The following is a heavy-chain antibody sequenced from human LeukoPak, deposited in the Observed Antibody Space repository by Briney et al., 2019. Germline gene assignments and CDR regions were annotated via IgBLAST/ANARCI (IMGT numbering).Heavy chain of an antibody. D-gene: IGHD3-10*01. CDR3: ATDRAISMVRIFDY. CDR1: GYTFTELS. V-gene: IGHV1-24*01. J-gene: IGHJ4*02. Sequence: ASVKASCKVSGYTFTELSMHWVRQAPGKGLEWVGGFDPEDGETIYAQKFQGSVTMTEDTSTDTAYMDLSSLRSEDTAVYYCATDRAISMVRIFDYWGQGTLVTVSS. CDR2: FDPEDGET.